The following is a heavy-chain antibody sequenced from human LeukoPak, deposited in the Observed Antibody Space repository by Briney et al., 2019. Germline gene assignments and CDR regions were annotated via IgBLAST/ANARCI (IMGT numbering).Heavy chain of an antibody. CDR1: GGSFSGYY. J-gene: IGHJ4*02. CDR2: INQSGST. CDR3: ARDNLLIAGGFDY. Sequence: PSETLSLTCGVYGGSFSGYYWSWSRQPPGKGLEWIGEINQSGSTNYNPSLKSRLAISVDTSKNEFALKVGSVTAADTAVYYCARDNLLIAGGFDYWGQGTLVTVSS. V-gene: IGHV4-34*01. D-gene: IGHD1-1*01.